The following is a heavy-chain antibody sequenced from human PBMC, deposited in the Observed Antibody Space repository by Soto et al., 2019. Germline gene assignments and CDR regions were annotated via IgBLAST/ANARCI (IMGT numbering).Heavy chain of an antibody. CDR3: ARGGATAMAIFDY. D-gene: IGHD5-18*01. V-gene: IGHV3-21*01. CDR2: ISSSSSYI. CDR1: GFTFSSYS. J-gene: IGHJ4*02. Sequence: KAGGSLRLSCAASGFTFSSYSMNWVRQAPGKGLEWVSSISSSSSYIYYADSVKGRFTISRDNAKNSLYLQMNSLRAEDTAVYYCARGGATAMAIFDYWGQGTLVTVSS.